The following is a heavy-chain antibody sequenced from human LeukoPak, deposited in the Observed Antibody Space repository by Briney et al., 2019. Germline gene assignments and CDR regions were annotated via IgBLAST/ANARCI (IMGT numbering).Heavy chain of an antibody. CDR2: ISGYNGNT. CDR3: ARTGGDFDY. J-gene: IGHJ4*02. Sequence: ASVKVSCKASGFTFSSYGVSWVRQAPGQGLEWMGWISGYNGNTYYAQTFQGRVTLTTDTSTSTVYMELSSLRSEDTAVYYCARTGGDFDYWGLGTLVTVSS. V-gene: IGHV1-18*01. CDR1: GFTFSSYG. D-gene: IGHD7-27*01.